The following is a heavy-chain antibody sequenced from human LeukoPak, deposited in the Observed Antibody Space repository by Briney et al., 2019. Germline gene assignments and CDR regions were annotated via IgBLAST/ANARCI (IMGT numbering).Heavy chain of an antibody. CDR2: IYYSGST. J-gene: IGHJ4*02. CDR1: GGSISSYY. D-gene: IGHD1-26*01. Sequence: SETLSLTCTVSGGSISSYYWSWIRQPPGKGLEWIGYIYYSGSTNYNPSLKSRVTISVDTSKNQFSLKLSSVTAADTAVYYCARWSPEVGAVDYWGQGTLVTVSS. V-gene: IGHV4-59*01. CDR3: ARWSPEVGAVDY.